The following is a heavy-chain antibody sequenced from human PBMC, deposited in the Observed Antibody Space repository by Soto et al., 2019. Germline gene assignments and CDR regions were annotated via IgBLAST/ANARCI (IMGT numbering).Heavy chain of an antibody. J-gene: IGHJ4*02. V-gene: IGHV3-7*04. CDR2: IKQDGSEK. CDR1: GFTFSSYW. CDR3: SRELSSTTIPNY. Sequence: EVQLVESGGGLVQPGGSLRLSCAASGFTFSSYWMSWVRQAPGKGLEWVANIKQDGSEKYYVASVKGRFTISRDNAKTSLYLQMNSLRAEDTAVNYCSRELSSTTIPNYWGQGTRVTGSS. D-gene: IGHD5-12*01.